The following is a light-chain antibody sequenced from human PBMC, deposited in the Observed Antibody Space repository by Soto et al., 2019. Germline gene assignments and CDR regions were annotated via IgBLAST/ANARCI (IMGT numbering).Light chain of an antibody. CDR2: EVT. CDR1: INDVGGHKY. V-gene: IGLV2-14*01. J-gene: IGLJ2*01. Sequence: QSALTQPASVSGSPGQSITISCTGSINDVGGHKYVSWYQQYPGKAPKLIIYEVTNRPSGVSDRFSASKSANTASLTISGLQAEDEADYYCSSYTIRSTVVFGGGTKLNVL. CDR3: SSYTIRSTVV.